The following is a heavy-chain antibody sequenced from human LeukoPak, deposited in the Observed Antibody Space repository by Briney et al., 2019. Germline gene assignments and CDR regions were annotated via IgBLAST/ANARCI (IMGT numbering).Heavy chain of an antibody. Sequence: GGSLRLSCAASGFTFSNYWMSWVRQAPGKGLEWVANIKEDGSEKYYVDSVKGRFSISRDEAKSSLYLQMNSLRAEDTAVYYCARDSELTYYYGSGSARLDYWGQGTLVTVSS. J-gene: IGHJ4*02. CDR3: ARDSELTYYYGSGSARLDY. CDR2: IKEDGSEK. CDR1: GFTFSNYW. D-gene: IGHD3-10*01. V-gene: IGHV3-7*01.